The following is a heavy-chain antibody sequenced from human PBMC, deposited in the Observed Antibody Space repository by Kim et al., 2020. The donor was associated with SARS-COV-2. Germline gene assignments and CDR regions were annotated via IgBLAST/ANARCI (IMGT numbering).Heavy chain of an antibody. V-gene: IGHV3-11*06. D-gene: IGHD5-18*01. J-gene: IGHJ6*02. CDR3: ARDSYGYGNYYYGMDV. Sequence: VKGRFTISRDSANNSLYLQMNSLRAEDTAVYYCARDSYGYGNYYYGMDVWGQGTTVTVSS.